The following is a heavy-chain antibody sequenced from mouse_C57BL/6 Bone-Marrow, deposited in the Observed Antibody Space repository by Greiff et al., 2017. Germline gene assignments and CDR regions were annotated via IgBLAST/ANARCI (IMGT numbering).Heavy chain of an antibody. CDR2: IHPDSGST. D-gene: IGHD1-1*01. CDR3: ARRRAYYYCLDY. J-gene: IGHJ2*01. V-gene: IGHV1-64*01. CDR1: GYTFTSYC. Sequence: QVQLQQSGAELVKPGASVKLSCTASGYTFTSYCMHWVKQRPGQGLEWLGLIHPDSGSTYYYEMFKRRATLTVDKASSTGYMQLSSLTSEDTAVYYCARRRAYYYCLDYWGQGTTLTVSS.